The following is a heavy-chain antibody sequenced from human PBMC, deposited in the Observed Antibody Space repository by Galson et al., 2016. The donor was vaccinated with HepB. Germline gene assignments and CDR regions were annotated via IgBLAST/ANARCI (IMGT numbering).Heavy chain of an antibody. J-gene: IGHJ2*01. CDR1: GGSISGHY. CDR2: VCYSGST. V-gene: IGHV4-59*11. CDR3: ARMVADGSGWENWFFDL. Sequence: SETLSLTCTVSGGSISGHYWTWIRQPPGKGPEYLGHVCYSGSTNYNPSLKSRITMATDRSKNQFSLKLRSLTAADTAVYYCARMVADGSGWENWFFDLWGRGTLVTVSS. D-gene: IGHD6-19*01.